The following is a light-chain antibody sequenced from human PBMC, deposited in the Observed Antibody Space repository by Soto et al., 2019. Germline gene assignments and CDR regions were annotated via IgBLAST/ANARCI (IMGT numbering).Light chain of an antibody. J-gene: IGKJ5*01. CDR3: QQRHMWPIT. Sequence: LTQSAVTLSLSPGERATLSFRASQSFRGPLAWYQQKPGQAPRLLIYDAYNRATGIPPRFSGSGSGTDFTLTISSLEPEDSAVYYCQQRHMWPITFGQGTRLEIK. CDR1: QSFRGP. V-gene: IGKV3-11*01. CDR2: DAY.